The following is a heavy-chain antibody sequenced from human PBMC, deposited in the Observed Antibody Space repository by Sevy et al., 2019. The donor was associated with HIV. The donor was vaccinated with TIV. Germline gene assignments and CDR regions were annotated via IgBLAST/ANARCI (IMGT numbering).Heavy chain of an antibody. D-gene: IGHD2-2*01. Sequence: GGSLRLSCAASGFNTIHYAMHWVRQAPGKGLQWVTFIRYDGHTRYYADFVRGRFTISIDTSKNTLYLQMNSLSTEDTAIYYCAKDQCSGASSSGYVFENWGQGTLVTVSS. V-gene: IGHV3-30*02. CDR2: IRYDGHTR. J-gene: IGHJ4*03. CDR1: GFNTIHYA. CDR3: AKDQCSGASSSGYVFEN.